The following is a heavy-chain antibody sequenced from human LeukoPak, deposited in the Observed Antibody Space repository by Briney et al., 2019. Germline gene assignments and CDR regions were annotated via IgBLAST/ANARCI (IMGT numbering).Heavy chain of an antibody. Sequence: GGSLRLSCAASGFTFSSYAMPWVRQAPGKGLEWVAVISYDGSNKYYADSVKGRFTISRDNPKNTLYLQMNSLRAEDTAVYYCARDPTDIVVVVAATYFDYWGQGTLVTVSS. V-gene: IGHV3-30-3*01. CDR3: ARDPTDIVVVVAATYFDY. CDR2: ISYDGSNK. CDR1: GFTFSSYA. J-gene: IGHJ4*02. D-gene: IGHD2-15*01.